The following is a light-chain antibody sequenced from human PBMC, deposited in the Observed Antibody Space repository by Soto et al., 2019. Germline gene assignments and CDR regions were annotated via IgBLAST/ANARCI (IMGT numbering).Light chain of an antibody. CDR1: QSISSNS. Sequence: EIVLTQSPGTLSLSPGERATLSCRASQSISSNSLVWYQQKPGQAPRLLIYDASSRATGLPDRFSGSGSGTDFTLTISRLEPEVFAVYYCQQYGTSPLTFGGGTKVEIK. CDR3: QQYGTSPLT. J-gene: IGKJ4*01. CDR2: DAS. V-gene: IGKV3-20*01.